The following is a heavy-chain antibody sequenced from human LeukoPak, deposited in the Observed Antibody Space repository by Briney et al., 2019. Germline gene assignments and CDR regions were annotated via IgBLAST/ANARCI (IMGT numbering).Heavy chain of an antibody. CDR3: ARAETYNFDY. CDR2: IYYSGST. J-gene: IGHJ4*02. CDR1: GGSVSSGSYY. V-gene: IGHV4-61*01. D-gene: IGHD1-1*01. Sequence: SETLSLTCTVSGGSVSSGSYYWSWIRQPPGKRLEWIGYIYYSGSTNYNPSLKSRVTISVDKSKNQFSLKLSSVTAADTAVYYCARAETYNFDYWGQGTLVTVSS.